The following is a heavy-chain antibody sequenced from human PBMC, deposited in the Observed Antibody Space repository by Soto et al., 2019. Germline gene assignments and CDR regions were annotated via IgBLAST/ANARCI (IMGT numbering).Heavy chain of an antibody. D-gene: IGHD2-2*01. V-gene: IGHV4-4*02. CDR3: ATTNVPPPGNY. J-gene: IGHJ4*02. Sequence: QVQLQESGPGLVEPSGTLSLTCAVSLVSISSGNWWSWVRQPPGRGLEYIGEISHSGTTNYNPSLEXGLTISLDASKNQFSLKLTSVTAADAAVYYCATTNVPPPGNYWGQGTLVIVSS. CDR1: LVSISSGNW. CDR2: ISHSGTT.